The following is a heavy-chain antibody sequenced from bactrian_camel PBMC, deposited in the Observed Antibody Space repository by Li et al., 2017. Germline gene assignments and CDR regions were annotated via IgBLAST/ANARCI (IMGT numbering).Heavy chain of an antibody. D-gene: IGHD5*01. CDR2: TYTGDGRT. J-gene: IGHJ4*01. CDR3: AADWGVT. CDR1: GYTQRSGR. V-gene: IGHV3S1*01. Sequence: QVQLVESGGGSVQAGGSLSLSCAARGYTQRSGRLAWFRQVPGKKREAVAITYTGDGRTWYVDSVKGRFTISQDTAKNTVYLQMDSLEAADSAMYYCAADWGVTGARGPRSPSP.